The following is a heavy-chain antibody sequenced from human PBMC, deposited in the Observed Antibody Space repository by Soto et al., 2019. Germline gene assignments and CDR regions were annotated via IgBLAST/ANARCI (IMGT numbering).Heavy chain of an antibody. V-gene: IGHV3-48*03. J-gene: IGHJ5*02. CDR2: ISSSGSTI. CDR1: GFTFSSYE. CDR3: ARDQEHAFDP. D-gene: IGHD2-21*01. Sequence: GGSLRLSCAASGFTFSSYEMNWVRQAPGKGLEWVSYISSSGSTIYYADSVKGRFTISRDNAKNSLYLQMNSLRAEDTAVYYCARDQEHAFDPWGQGTLVTVSS.